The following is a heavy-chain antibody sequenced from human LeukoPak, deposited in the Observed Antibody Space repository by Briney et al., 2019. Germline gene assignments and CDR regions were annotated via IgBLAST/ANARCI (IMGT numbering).Heavy chain of an antibody. CDR2: IKQDGSEK. V-gene: IGHV3-7*04. CDR1: GFTFSTYW. J-gene: IGHJ4*02. CDR3: ARANTGWSPSDY. Sequence: GGSLRLSCAASGFTFSTYWVSWVRQAPGKGLEWVANIKQDGSEKNYVDSVKGRFTISRDNAKNSLYLQMNSLRVEDTAVYYCARANTGWSPSDYWGQGILVTVSS. D-gene: IGHD6-19*01.